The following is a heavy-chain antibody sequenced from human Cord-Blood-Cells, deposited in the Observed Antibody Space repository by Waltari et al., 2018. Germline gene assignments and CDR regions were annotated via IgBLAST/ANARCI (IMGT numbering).Heavy chain of an antibody. Sequence: QVQLVHSGDEAKKPGSSVKVSCKAAGSNYSSFTTSWVRQGPGPGLEWMGGISPSFGTANYAQKFHGIVTIIADESTNTAYMELSSLGSEDTSVYYCAKVLYRTSCYDYWGQVTLVTVSS. J-gene: IGHJ4*02. V-gene: IGHV1-69*01. CDR3: AKVLYRTSCYDY. CDR1: GSNYSSFT. CDR2: ISPSFGTA. D-gene: IGHD2-2*01.